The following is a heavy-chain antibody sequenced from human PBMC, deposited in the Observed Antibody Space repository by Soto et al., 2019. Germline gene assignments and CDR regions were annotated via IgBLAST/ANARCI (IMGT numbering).Heavy chain of an antibody. CDR1: GFTFSTYA. J-gene: IGHJ4*02. V-gene: IGHV3-23*01. D-gene: IGHD6-13*01. CDR3: AKTIRGGYSSSWYYFDY. CDR2: ISGGGSIT. Sequence: PGGSLRLSCAASGFTFSTYAMSWVRQAPGKGLEWVSGISGGGSITYYADSLKGRFTISRDNSKNTLYLQINSLRAEDTAVYYCAKTIRGGYSSSWYYFDYWGQGTLVTVSS.